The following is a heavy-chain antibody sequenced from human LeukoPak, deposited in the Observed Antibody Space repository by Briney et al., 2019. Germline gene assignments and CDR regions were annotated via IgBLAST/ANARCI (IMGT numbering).Heavy chain of an antibody. CDR2: IYTSGST. Sequence: PSQTLSLTCTVSGGSVSSGNYYWTWIRQPAGKGLEWIGRIYTSGSTNYNPSLKSRVTISIDASKNQFSLRLNSVTAADTAVYYCTQGGELMNDWGQGTLVTVSS. D-gene: IGHD1-26*01. CDR3: TQGGELMND. V-gene: IGHV4-61*02. J-gene: IGHJ4*02. CDR1: GGSVSSGNYY.